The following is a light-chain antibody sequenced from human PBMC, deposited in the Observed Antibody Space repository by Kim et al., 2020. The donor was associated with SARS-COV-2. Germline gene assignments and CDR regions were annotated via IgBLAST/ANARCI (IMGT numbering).Light chain of an antibody. CDR1: SGSIDSNY. CDR3: QSYDNTNVV. J-gene: IGLJ2*01. V-gene: IGLV6-57*03. CDR2: EDN. Sequence: GKTVTISCTRSSGSIDSNYVQWYQQRPGSAPTTVIYEDNQRPSGVPDRFSGSVDSSSNSASLTISGLKTEDEADYYCQSYDNTNVVFGGGTKVTVL.